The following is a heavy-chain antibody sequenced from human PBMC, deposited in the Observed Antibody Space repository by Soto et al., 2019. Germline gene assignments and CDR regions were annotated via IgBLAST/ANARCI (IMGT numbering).Heavy chain of an antibody. J-gene: IGHJ6*02. D-gene: IGHD2-15*01. CDR1: GGTFSSYA. Sequence: QVQLVQSGAEVKKPGSSVKVSCKASGGTFSSYAISWVRQAPGQGLEWMGGIIPIFGTANYAQKFQGRVPITADDSTSTAYMELGSLRSEDTGVYYCATLSGGSRYYYYGMDVWGQGTTVTVSS. CDR2: IIPIFGTA. V-gene: IGHV1-69*12. CDR3: ATLSGGSRYYYYGMDV.